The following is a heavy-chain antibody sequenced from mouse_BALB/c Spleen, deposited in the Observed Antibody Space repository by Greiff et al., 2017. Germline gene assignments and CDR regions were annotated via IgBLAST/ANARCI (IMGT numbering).Heavy chain of an antibody. Sequence: EVQLQQSGPSLVKPSQTLSLTCSVTGDSITSGYWNWIRKFPGNKLEYMGYISYSGSTYYNPSLKSRISITRDTSKNQYYLQLNSVTTEDTATYYCARYRDGYYVPFAYWGQGTLVTVSA. CDR1: GDSITSGY. D-gene: IGHD2-3*01. V-gene: IGHV3-8*02. J-gene: IGHJ3*01. CDR3: ARYRDGYYVPFAY. CDR2: ISYSGST.